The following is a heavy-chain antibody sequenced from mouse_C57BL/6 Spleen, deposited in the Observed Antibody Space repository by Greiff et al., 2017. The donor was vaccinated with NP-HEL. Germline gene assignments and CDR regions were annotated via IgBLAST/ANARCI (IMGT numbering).Heavy chain of an antibody. J-gene: IGHJ2*01. CDR3: TRWGYYSYFDD. CDR2: IDPETGGT. Sequence: VQLQQSGAELVRPGASVTLSCKASGYTFTDYEMHWVKQTPVHGLEWIGAIDPETGGTAYNQKFKGKAILTADKSSSTAYMELRSLTSEDSAVYYCTRWGYYSYFDDWGQGTTLTVSS. CDR1: GYTFTDYE. V-gene: IGHV1-15*01. D-gene: IGHD2-3*01.